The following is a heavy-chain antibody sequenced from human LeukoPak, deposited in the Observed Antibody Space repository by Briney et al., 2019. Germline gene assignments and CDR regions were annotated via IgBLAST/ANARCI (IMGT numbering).Heavy chain of an antibody. Sequence: GGSLRLSCAASGLTFSSYSMNWVRQAPGKGLEWVSSISSSSSYIYYADSVKGRFTISRDNAKNSLYLQMNSLRAEDTAVYYCARDPGITIFGVNWGQGTLVTVSS. CDR1: GLTFSSYS. J-gene: IGHJ4*02. D-gene: IGHD3-3*01. CDR2: ISSSSSYI. V-gene: IGHV3-21*01. CDR3: ARDPGITIFGVN.